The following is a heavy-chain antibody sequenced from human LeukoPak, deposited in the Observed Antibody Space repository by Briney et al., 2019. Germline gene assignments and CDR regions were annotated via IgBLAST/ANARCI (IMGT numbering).Heavy chain of an antibody. CDR3: ARVSDPTDIDY. D-gene: IGHD1-26*01. CDR1: GGSISSGSYY. V-gene: IGHV4-61*02. CDR2: IYTSGST. Sequence: PSQTLSLTCTVSGGSISSGSYYWSWIRQPAGKGLEWIGRIYTSGSTNYNPSLKIRVTISVDTSKNQFSLKLSSVTAADTAVYYCARVSDPTDIDYWGQGTLVTVSS. J-gene: IGHJ4*02.